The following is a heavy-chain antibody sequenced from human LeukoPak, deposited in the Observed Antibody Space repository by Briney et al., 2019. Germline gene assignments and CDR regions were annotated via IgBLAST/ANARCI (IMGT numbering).Heavy chain of an antibody. CDR3: ASSNWLRDANFDS. CDR1: GYSISSGYY. CDR2: IYHSGST. Sequence: SETLSLTCTVSGYSISSGYYWGWIRQPPGKGLEWIGSIYHSGSTYYNPSLKSRVTISVDTSENQFSLKLTSVTASDSAAYYCASSNWLRDANFDSWGQGTLVTVSS. D-gene: IGHD6-13*01. V-gene: IGHV4-38-2*02. J-gene: IGHJ4*02.